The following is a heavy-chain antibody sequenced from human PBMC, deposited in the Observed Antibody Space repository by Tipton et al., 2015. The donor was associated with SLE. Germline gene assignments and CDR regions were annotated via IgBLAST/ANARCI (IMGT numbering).Heavy chain of an antibody. CDR1: GYSISSGYY. D-gene: IGHD2-2*01. J-gene: IGHJ1*01. V-gene: IGHV4-38-2*01. Sequence: TLSLTCAVSGYSISSGYYWGWIRQPPGKGLEWIGSIYHSGSTYYNPSLKSRVTISEDSSKNQFSLKLSSVTAADTAVYYCARASTLPYAFQHWGQGTLVTVSS. CDR3: ARASTLPYAFQH. CDR2: IYHSGST.